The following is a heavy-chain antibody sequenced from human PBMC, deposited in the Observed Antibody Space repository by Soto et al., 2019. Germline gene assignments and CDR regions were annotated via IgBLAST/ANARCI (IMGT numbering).Heavy chain of an antibody. J-gene: IGHJ3*02. CDR3: AREAQQYDVFDI. Sequence: SETLSLTCTVSGGSINKYFWSWIRQTPGKGLECLGYIYYTGTTYYNPSLKSRVTISLDTSKNQFSLKVISVTAADTAVYFCAREAQQYDVFDICGRGTMVTVSS. CDR1: GGSINKYF. CDR2: IYYTGTT. V-gene: IGHV4-59*01.